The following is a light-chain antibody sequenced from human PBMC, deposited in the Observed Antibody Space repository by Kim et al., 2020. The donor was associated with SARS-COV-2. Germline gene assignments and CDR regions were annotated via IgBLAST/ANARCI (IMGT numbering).Light chain of an antibody. CDR2: EDN. CDR3: QSYDSSNYV. V-gene: IGLV6-57*03. CDR1: SGSIASNY. Sequence: GKMVPISCTRSSGSIASNYVQWYQQRPGSAPTTVIYEDNQRPSGVPDRFSGSIDSSSNSASLTISGLKTEDEADYYCQSYDSSNYVFGTGTKVTVL. J-gene: IGLJ1*01.